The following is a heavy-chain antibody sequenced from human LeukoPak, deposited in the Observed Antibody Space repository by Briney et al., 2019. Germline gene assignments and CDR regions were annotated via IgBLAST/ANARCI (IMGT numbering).Heavy chain of an antibody. CDR1: GGSISSYY. V-gene: IGHV4-59*04. CDR2: IYYSGST. D-gene: IGHD3-22*01. CDR3: ASTRGRYYYDSSGLLYFQH. Sequence: SETLSLTCTVSGGSISSYYWSWIRQPPGKGLEWIGYIYYSGSTYYNPSLKSRVTISVDTSKNQFSLKLSSVTAADTAVYYCASTRGRYYYDSSGLLYFQHWGQGTLVTVSS. J-gene: IGHJ1*01.